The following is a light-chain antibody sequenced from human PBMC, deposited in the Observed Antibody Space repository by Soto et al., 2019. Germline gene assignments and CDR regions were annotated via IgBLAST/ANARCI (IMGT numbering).Light chain of an antibody. J-gene: IGLJ3*02. V-gene: IGLV1-44*01. Sequence: QLVLTQPPSASGTPGQRVTISCSGSNSNIGSNSVNWYQQLPGTAPKLLIYTNDQRPPGVPDRFSGSKSGTSASLAISGLQSEDEADYYCAAWDDSLNAWVFGGGTKLTVL. CDR3: AAWDDSLNAWV. CDR2: TND. CDR1: NSNIGSNS.